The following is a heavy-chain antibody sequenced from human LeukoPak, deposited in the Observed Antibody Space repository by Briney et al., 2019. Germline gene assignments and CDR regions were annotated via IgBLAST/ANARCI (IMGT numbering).Heavy chain of an antibody. CDR3: ARLVPENYGMDV. CDR2: IYSGGST. V-gene: IGHV3-53*01. CDR1: GFTVSSNY. D-gene: IGHD2-8*02. Sequence: GGSLRLSCEASGFTVSSNYMSWVRQAPGKGLVWVSVIYSGGSTYYADSVKGRFTISRDNSKNTLYLQMSSLRAEDTAVYYCARLVPENYGMDVWGQGTTVTVSS. J-gene: IGHJ6*02.